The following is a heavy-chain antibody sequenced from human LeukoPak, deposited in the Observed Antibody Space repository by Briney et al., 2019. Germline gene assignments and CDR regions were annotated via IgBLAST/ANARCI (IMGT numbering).Heavy chain of an antibody. CDR3: ARGPIAAAGDF. J-gene: IGHJ4*02. D-gene: IGHD6-13*01. CDR1: GYTLTELS. V-gene: IGHV1-18*01. Sequence: ASVKVSCKVSGYTLTELSMHWVRQAPGQGLEWMGWINANNGKTNYTQNFQGRVTMTRDTSTSTAYMELRSLRSDDTAVYYCARGPIAAAGDFWGQGTLVTVSS. CDR2: INANNGKT.